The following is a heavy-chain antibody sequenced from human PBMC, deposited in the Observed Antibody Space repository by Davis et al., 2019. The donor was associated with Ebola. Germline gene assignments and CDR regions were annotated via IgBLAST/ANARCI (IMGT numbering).Heavy chain of an antibody. CDR3: ARALYGDSVGVEY. D-gene: IGHD4-17*01. Sequence: GESLKISCAASGFTFSNYEFTWVRQAPGMGLEWLSKIETTESFIYYADSVKGRFTISRDNTRSTLYLQMSSLRADDTAVYYCARALYGDSVGVEYWGQGTLVTVSS. J-gene: IGHJ4*02. CDR2: IETTESFI. V-gene: IGHV3-21*06. CDR1: GFTFSNYE.